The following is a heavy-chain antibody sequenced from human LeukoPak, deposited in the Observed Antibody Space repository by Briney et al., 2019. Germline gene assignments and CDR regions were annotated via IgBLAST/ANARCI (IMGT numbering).Heavy chain of an antibody. V-gene: IGHV3-15*01. D-gene: IGHD3-10*01. J-gene: IGHJ5*02. CDR1: GITFSNAW. CDR3: TTDPQLLWFGDNWFDP. Sequence: GGSLRLSCAASGITFSNAWMNWVRQAPGKGLEWVGRIKSKTDGGTTDYAAPVKGRFTISRDDSKNTLHLQMNSLKTEDTAVYYCTTDPQLLWFGDNWFDPWGQGTLSPSPQ. CDR2: IKSKTDGGTT.